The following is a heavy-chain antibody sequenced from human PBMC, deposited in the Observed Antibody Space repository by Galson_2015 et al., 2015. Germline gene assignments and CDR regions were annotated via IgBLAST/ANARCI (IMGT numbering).Heavy chain of an antibody. J-gene: IGHJ3*02. CDR2: FDPEDGET. Sequence: CKVSGYTLTELSMHWVRQAPGKGLEWMGGFDPEDGETIYAQKFQGRVTMTEDTSTDTAYMELSSLRSEDTAVYYCATGHYGDYDGAWRAFDIWGQGTMVTVSS. CDR1: GYTLTELS. V-gene: IGHV1-24*01. D-gene: IGHD4-17*01. CDR3: ATGHYGDYDGAWRAFDI.